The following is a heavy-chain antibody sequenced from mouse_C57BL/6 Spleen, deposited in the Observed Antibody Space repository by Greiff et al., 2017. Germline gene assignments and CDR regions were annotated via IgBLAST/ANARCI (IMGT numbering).Heavy chain of an antibody. CDR2: ISSGSSTI. CDR1: GFTFSDYG. Sequence: DVQLVESGGGLVKPGGSLKLSCAASGFTFSDYGMHWVRQAPEKGLEWVAYISSGSSTIYYADTVKGRFTISRDNAKNTLFLQMTSLRSEDTAMYYCARKAFNWTWFAYWGQGTLVTVSA. CDR3: ARKAFNWTWFAY. J-gene: IGHJ3*01. V-gene: IGHV5-17*01. D-gene: IGHD4-1*01.